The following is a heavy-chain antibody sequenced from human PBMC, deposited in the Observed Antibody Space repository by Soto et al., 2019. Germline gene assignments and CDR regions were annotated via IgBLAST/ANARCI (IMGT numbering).Heavy chain of an antibody. J-gene: IGHJ4*02. V-gene: IGHV3-74*01. CDR2: IKSDGSSK. Sequence: EVPLVESGGGLVQPGGSLRLSCAASGFTFSSYWMHWVRQAPGKGLVWVSRIKSDGSSKSYADSVKGRFTISRDNAKNTPYPQMNHLRAEDKAVYYCSRERFSYGPLGFWGQGTLVTVSS. D-gene: IGHD5-18*01. CDR3: SRERFSYGPLGF. CDR1: GFTFSSYW.